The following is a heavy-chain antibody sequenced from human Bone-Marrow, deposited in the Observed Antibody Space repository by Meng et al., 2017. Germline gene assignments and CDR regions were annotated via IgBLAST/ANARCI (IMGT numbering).Heavy chain of an antibody. Sequence: SETLSLTCVVSGGSISSSSYYWGWIRQPPGKGLEWIGSIYYSGSTYYNPSLKSRVTISVDTSKNQFSLKLSSVTAADTAVYYCASRPYGDYYFDYWGQGTLVTVSS. CDR2: IYYSGST. CDR1: GGSISSSSYY. CDR3: ASRPYGDYYFDY. J-gene: IGHJ4*02. D-gene: IGHD4-17*01. V-gene: IGHV4-39*07.